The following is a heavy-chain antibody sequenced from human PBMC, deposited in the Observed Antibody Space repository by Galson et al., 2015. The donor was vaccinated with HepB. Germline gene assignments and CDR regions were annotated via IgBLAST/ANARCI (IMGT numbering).Heavy chain of an antibody. J-gene: IGHJ5*02. CDR3: ARAPGLVGATVSFDP. V-gene: IGHV3-74*01. CDR1: GFTFSNYW. Sequence: SLRLSCAASGFTFSNYWMHWVRQGPGKGLVWVSRINTEGSTTNYADSVKGRFTISRDNAKNTLYLQMNSLRAEDTAVYYCARAPGLVGATVSFDPWGQGTLVTVSS. CDR2: INTEGSTT. D-gene: IGHD1-26*01.